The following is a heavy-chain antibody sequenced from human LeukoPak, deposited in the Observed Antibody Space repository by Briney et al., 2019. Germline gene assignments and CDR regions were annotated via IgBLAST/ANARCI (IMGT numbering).Heavy chain of an antibody. J-gene: IGHJ4*02. Sequence: GGSLRLSCAASGFTFSSYAMSWVRQAPGKGLEWVSSISSSSGYIYYADSVKGRFTISRDNAENSLYLQMNSLRAEDTAVYYCTRGGTVTTGIDYWGQGTLVTVSS. CDR2: ISSSSGYI. V-gene: IGHV3-21*01. CDR1: GFTFSSYA. CDR3: TRGGTVTTGIDY. D-gene: IGHD4-17*01.